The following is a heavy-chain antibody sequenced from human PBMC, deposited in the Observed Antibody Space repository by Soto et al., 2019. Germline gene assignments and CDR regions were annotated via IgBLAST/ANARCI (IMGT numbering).Heavy chain of an antibody. V-gene: IGHV1-18*01. J-gene: IGHJ6*02. CDR2: ISAYNGNT. CDR1: GYTFTSYG. Sequence: GASVKVSCKASGYTFTSYGISWVRQAPGQGLEWMGWISAYNGNTNYAQKLQGRVTMTTDTSTSTAYMELRSLRSDDTAVYYCARDHRDIVLMVYAIPPSPDYYYYGMDVWGQGTTVTVSS. D-gene: IGHD2-8*01. CDR3: ARDHRDIVLMVYAIPPSPDYYYYGMDV.